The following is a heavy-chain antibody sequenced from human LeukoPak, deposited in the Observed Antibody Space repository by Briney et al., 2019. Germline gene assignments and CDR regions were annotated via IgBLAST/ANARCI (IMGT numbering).Heavy chain of an antibody. J-gene: IGHJ5*02. CDR2: IYYSGST. CDR1: GGSISSYY. V-gene: IGHV4-59*08. CDR3: ARAGRENWFDP. Sequence: SETLSLTCTVSGGSISSYYWSWIRQPPGKGLEWIGYIYYSGSTNYNPSLKSRVTISVDTSKNQFSLKLSSVTAADTAVYYCARAGRENWFDPWGKGTLVTVSS.